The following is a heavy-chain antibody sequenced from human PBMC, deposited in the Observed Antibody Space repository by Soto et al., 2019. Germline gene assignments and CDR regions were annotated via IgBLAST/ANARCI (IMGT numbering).Heavy chain of an antibody. D-gene: IGHD3-22*01. J-gene: IGHJ5*02. V-gene: IGHV4-39*01. CDR3: ARYHYYDTRWFDP. CDR2: VFSSGTT. Sequence: TSETLSLTCTVSGGSIGSSSQYWGWIRQPPGQGLEWIGNVFSSGTTYYNPSLKSRVTISVDTSKNQFSLKLSSVTAADSAIYYCARYHYYDTRWFDPWGQGTLVTSPQ. CDR1: GGSIGSSSQY.